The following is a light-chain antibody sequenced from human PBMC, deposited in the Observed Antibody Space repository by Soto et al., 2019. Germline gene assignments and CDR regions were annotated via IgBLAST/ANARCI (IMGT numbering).Light chain of an antibody. CDR2: RAS. J-gene: IGKJ3*01. CDR3: QQYNSYFFT. V-gene: IGKV1-5*03. CDR1: QSINGW. Sequence: DIQMTQSPSTLSASVGDRVNITCRASQSINGWLAWYQQKPGKAPKLLISRASDLQTGIPSRFSGSGSWTEFNLTISSLQTDDFATYYCQQYNSYFFTFGPGTKVDVK.